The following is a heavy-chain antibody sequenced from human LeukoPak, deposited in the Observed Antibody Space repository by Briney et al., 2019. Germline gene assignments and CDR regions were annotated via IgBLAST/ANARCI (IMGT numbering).Heavy chain of an antibody. CDR2: TYWDDDK. Sequence: SGPTLVKPTQTFTLTCTFSGFSLSTSGVGVGWIRQPPGTALEWLALTYWDDDKRYSPSLKSRLTITQDTSKNQVVLTMTNMDPVDTATYCCAHTLNYGMDVWGQGTTVTVSS. CDR1: GFSLSTSGVG. CDR3: AHTLNYGMDV. D-gene: IGHD3-9*01. J-gene: IGHJ6*02. V-gene: IGHV2-5*02.